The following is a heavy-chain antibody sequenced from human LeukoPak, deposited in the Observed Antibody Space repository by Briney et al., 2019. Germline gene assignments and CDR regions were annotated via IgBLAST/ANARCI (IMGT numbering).Heavy chain of an antibody. Sequence: ASVKVSCKASGYTFTGYYMHWVRQAPGQGLEWMGWINPNSGGTNYAQKFQGRVTITRDTSISTAYMELSRLRSDDTAVYYCARDLGSSDEGRYWFDPWGQGTLVTVSS. CDR1: GYTFTGYY. CDR3: ARDLGSSDEGRYWFDP. D-gene: IGHD6-13*01. CDR2: INPNSGGT. V-gene: IGHV1-2*02. J-gene: IGHJ5*02.